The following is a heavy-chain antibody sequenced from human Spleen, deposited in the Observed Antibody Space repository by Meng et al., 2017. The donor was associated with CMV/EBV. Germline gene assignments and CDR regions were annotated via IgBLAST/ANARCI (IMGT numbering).Heavy chain of an antibody. V-gene: IGHV3-30*01. CDR2: ISDDGTNT. CDR1: GFSFSTYA. Sequence: GGSLRLSCATSGFSFSTYAFHWVRQPPGRGLDWIAVISDDGTNTYHADSVKGRFNISRDNSKNTLYLQMNSLRTEDTAVYYCARGVEAYNWFDTWGQGTLVTVSS. J-gene: IGHJ5*02. CDR3: ARGVEAYNWFDT.